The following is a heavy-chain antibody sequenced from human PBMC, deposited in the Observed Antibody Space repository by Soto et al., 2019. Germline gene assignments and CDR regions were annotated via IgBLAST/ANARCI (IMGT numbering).Heavy chain of an antibody. J-gene: IGHJ4*02. CDR2: MNPNSGNT. CDR1: GCTFSRYY. D-gene: IGHD5-12*01. CDR3: GRVGYRGYPPSHFDN. V-gene: IGHV1-8*01. Sequence: ASVKGSGECSGCTFSRYYVNWVQQATGQGLEWMGWMNPNSGNTGYAQKFQGRVTMTRNTSISTAYMELSSLRSEDTAVYYCGRVGYRGYPPSHFDNWGQGTLVTVSS.